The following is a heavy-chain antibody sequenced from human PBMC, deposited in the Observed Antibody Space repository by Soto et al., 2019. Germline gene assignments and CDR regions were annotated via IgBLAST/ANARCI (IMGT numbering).Heavy chain of an antibody. D-gene: IGHD3-10*01. CDR1: GYTFTGYY. J-gene: IGHJ4*02. Sequence: ASVKVSCKASGYTFTGYYMHWVRQAPGQGLEWMGWINPNSGGTNYAQKFQGWVTMTRDTSISTAYMELSRLRSDDTAVYYCASSRHGSGSYYQFDYWGQGTLVTVSS. CDR2: INPNSGGT. V-gene: IGHV1-2*04. CDR3: ASSRHGSGSYYQFDY.